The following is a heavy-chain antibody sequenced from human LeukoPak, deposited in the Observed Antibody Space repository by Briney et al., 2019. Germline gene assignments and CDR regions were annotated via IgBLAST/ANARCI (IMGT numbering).Heavy chain of an antibody. CDR3: AKGGSSSGWGLDY. J-gene: IGHJ4*02. CDR2: ISGSGGST. D-gene: IGHD6-19*01. Sequence: PGGSLRLSCAASGFTFSTYAMTWVRQAPGKGLEWVSGISGSGGSTYYADSVKGRFTISRDNSKDTLYLQMNSLRAEDTAVYYCAKGGSSSGWGLDYWGQGTLVSVSS. V-gene: IGHV3-23*01. CDR1: GFTFSTYA.